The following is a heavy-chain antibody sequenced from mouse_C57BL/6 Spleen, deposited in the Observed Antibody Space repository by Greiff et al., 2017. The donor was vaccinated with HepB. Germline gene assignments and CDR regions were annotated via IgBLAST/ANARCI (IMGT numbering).Heavy chain of an antibody. D-gene: IGHD1-1*01. J-gene: IGHJ4*01. CDR3: TREILRGAMDY. V-gene: IGHV1-15*01. CDR2: IDPETGGT. CDR1: GYTFTDYE. Sequence: VKLMESGAELVRPGASVTLSCKASGYTFTDYEMHWVKQTPVHGLEWIGAIDPETGGTAYNQKFKGKAILTADKSSSTAYMELRSLTSEDSAVYYCTREILRGAMDYWGQGTSVTVSS.